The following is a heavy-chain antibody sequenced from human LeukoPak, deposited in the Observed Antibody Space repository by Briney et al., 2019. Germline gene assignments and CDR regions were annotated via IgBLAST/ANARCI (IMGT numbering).Heavy chain of an antibody. CDR1: GYSISSGYY. CDR2: NYQRGST. D-gene: IGHD3-3*01. Sequence: PSETLSLTCAVSGYSISSGYYWGRIRQPPGKGLEWIGSNYQRGSTYYNPSLKSRVPITVDTSKNQFSLKLSSVTAADTAVYYCARGLTYYDFWSGHHPGSYYMDVWGKGTTVTLS. CDR3: ARGLTYYDFWSGHHPGSYYMDV. J-gene: IGHJ6*03. V-gene: IGHV4-38-2*01.